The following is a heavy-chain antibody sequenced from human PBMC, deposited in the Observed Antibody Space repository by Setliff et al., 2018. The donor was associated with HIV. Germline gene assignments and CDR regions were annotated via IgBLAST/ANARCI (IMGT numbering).Heavy chain of an antibody. CDR1: GGTLSSRDYN. D-gene: IGHD3-22*01. J-gene: IGHJ4*02. Sequence: PSETLSLTCSVSGGTLSSRDYNWGWIRQPPGKGLEWIGSVYYSGSVNCNPSLKSRVTMSVDTSKNQFTLNLNSVTAADTAVYYCARHGVDDTSANYFRFGVHDHWGQGTLVTVSS. V-gene: IGHV4-39*01. CDR3: ARHGVDDTSANYFRFGVHDH. CDR2: VYYSGSV.